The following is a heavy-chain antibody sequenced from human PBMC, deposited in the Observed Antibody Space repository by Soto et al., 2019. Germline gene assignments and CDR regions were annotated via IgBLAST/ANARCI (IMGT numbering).Heavy chain of an antibody. CDR3: AKGNYCSGGTCSEYYYYYMDV. J-gene: IGHJ6*03. V-gene: IGHV3-23*01. D-gene: IGHD2-15*01. Sequence: GGSLRLSCAASGFTFSSYAMSWVRQAPGKGLEWVSAISGSGGSTYYADSVKGRFTISRDNSKSTLYLQMNSLRAEDTAVYYCAKGNYCSGGTCSEYYYYYMDVWGKGTTVTVSS. CDR1: GFTFSSYA. CDR2: ISGSGGST.